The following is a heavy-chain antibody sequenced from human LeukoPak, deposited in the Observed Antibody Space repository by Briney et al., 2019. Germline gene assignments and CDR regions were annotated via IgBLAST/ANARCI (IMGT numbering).Heavy chain of an antibody. V-gene: IGHV4-34*01. D-gene: IGHD1/OR15-1a*01. CDR3: ARGVNNWNIDVFDI. CDR1: GGSFSGYY. J-gene: IGHJ3*02. CDR2: INHSGST. Sequence: SETLSLTCAVYGGSFSGYYWSWIRQPPGKGLEWIGEINHSGSTNYNPSLKSRVTISVGTSKNQFSLKLGSVTAAETAVYFCARGVNNWNIDVFDIWGQGTMVTVSS.